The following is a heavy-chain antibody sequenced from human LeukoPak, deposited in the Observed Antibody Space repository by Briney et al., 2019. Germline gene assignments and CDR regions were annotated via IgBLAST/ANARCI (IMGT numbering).Heavy chain of an antibody. V-gene: IGHV1-8*01. D-gene: IGHD3-16*02. CDR1: GYTFTSYD. J-gene: IGHJ4*02. CDR2: MNPNSGNT. Sequence: ASVKVSCKASGYTFTSYDINWVRRATGQGLEWMGWMNPNSGNTGYAQKFQGRVTMTRNTSISTAYMELSSLRSEDTAVYYCARVTFGGVVADFDYWGQGTLVTVSS. CDR3: ARVTFGGVVADFDY.